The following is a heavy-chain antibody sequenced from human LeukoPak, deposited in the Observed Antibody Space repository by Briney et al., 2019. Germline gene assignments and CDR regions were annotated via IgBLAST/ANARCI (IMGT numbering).Heavy chain of an antibody. CDR1: GYTLTSYA. CDR2: LNGGSGAT. CDR3: AIERWGSFNWFDP. J-gene: IGHJ5*02. V-gene: IGHV1-3*01. D-gene: IGHD3-16*01. Sequence: ASVKVSCKASGYTLTSYAIHWVRQAPGQMLEWMGWLNGGSGATKYSQKFQGRVTITRDTSATTAYMELSSMRSEDTAVYHCAIERWGSFNWFDPWGRGTLVTVSS.